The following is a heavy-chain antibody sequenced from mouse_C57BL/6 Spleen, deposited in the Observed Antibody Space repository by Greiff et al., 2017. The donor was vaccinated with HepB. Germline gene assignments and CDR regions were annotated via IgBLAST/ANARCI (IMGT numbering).Heavy chain of an antibody. J-gene: IGHJ1*03. CDR2: IYWDDDK. Sequence: ESGPGILQSSQTLSLTCSFSGFSLSTSGMGVSWIRQPSGKGLEWLAHIYWDDDKRYNPSLKSRLTISKDTSRNQVFLKITSVDTADTATYYCARKPYGSSPYWYFDVWGTGTTVTVSS. D-gene: IGHD1-1*01. CDR1: GFSLSTSGMG. V-gene: IGHV8-12*01. CDR3: ARKPYGSSPYWYFDV.